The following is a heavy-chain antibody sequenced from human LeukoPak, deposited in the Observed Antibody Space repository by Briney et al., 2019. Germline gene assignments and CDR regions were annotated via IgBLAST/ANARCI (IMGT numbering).Heavy chain of an antibody. CDR1: GFTFSTYA. J-gene: IGHJ3*02. CDR2: ISGSGGST. Sequence: GGSLRLSCEASGFTFSTYAMTWVRQAPGKGLEWVSGISGSGGSTFFADSVKGRFAISRDNDKNSLYLQMNSLRVEDTAVYYCARVFRPSLTVFIIRGAFDIWGQGTMVTVSS. V-gene: IGHV3-23*01. CDR3: ARVFRPSLTVFIIRGAFDI. D-gene: IGHD3-3*01.